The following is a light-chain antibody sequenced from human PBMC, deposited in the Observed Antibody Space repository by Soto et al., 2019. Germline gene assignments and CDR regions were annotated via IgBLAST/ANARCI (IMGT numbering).Light chain of an antibody. J-gene: IGKJ4*01. CDR3: RQYGSSPLA. CDR2: GAS. CDR1: QSVSSSY. Sequence: EIVLTQSPGTLSLSPGERATLSCRASQSVSSSYLAWYQQKTGQAPRLLIYGASRRATGIPDRFSGSGSGTDFTLTISRLEPEDFAVYYCRQYGSSPLAFGGGTKVEI. V-gene: IGKV3-20*01.